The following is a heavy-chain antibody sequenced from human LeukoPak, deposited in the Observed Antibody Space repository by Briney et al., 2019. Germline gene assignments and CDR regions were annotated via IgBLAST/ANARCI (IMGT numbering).Heavy chain of an antibody. D-gene: IGHD4-17*01. CDR2: ISYDGSNK. V-gene: IGHV3-30-3*01. Sequence: GRSLTLSCAASGFTFSSYAMHWVRQAPGKGLEWVAVISYDGSNKYYADSVKGRFTISRDNSKNTLYLQMNSLRAEDTAVYYCARDQGYGDYVGHFDYWGQGTLVTVSS. CDR3: ARDQGYGDYVGHFDY. J-gene: IGHJ4*02. CDR1: GFTFSSYA.